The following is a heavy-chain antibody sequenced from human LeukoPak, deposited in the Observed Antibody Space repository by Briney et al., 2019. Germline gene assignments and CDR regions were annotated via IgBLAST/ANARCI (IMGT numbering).Heavy chain of an antibody. Sequence: SETLSLTCTVSGGSISSSSYYWGWIRQPPGKGLEWIGSICYSGSTYYNPSLKSRVTISVDTSKNQFSLKLSSVTAADTAVYYCARGSPGGVYWGQGTLVTVSS. D-gene: IGHD1-26*01. CDR3: ARGSPGGVY. V-gene: IGHV4-39*07. J-gene: IGHJ4*02. CDR1: GGSISSSSYY. CDR2: ICYSGST.